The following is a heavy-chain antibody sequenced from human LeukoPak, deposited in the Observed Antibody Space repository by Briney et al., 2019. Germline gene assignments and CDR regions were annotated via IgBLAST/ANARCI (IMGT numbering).Heavy chain of an antibody. V-gene: IGHV3-74*01. CDR3: AKESGYDVDLEY. CDR1: GFTFSTYW. Sequence: GALRLSCAGSGFTFSTYWMHWVRQAPGGGLVWVSGINTDGSTTSYADSVKGRFTISRDNAKNTVYLQMSSLRAEDTAVYYCAKESGYDVDLEYWGQGALVTVSS. D-gene: IGHD5-12*01. J-gene: IGHJ4*02. CDR2: INTDGSTT.